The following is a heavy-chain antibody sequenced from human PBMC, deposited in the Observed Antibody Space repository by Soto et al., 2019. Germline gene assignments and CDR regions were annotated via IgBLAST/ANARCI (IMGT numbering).Heavy chain of an antibody. Sequence: QVPLQESGPGLVKPSETLSLTCTVYGDSVSSGFYYWNWIRQPPGKGLEWIGYIYFSGSTNYNPSLKSRLTISLDTSKNQFSLRLNSATAADTAVYYCATDPITGTGWHSSYYGMHVWGQGTTFSVSS. CDR1: GDSVSSGFYY. V-gene: IGHV4-61*01. CDR2: IYFSGST. CDR3: ATDPITGTGWHSSYYGMHV. D-gene: IGHD1-7*01. J-gene: IGHJ6*02.